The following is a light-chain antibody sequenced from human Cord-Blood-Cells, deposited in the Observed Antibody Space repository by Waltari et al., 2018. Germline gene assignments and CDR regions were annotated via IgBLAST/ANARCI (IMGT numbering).Light chain of an antibody. V-gene: IGKV3-20*01. J-gene: IGKJ1*01. CDR3: QQYGSSPT. CDR1: QSVSSSY. CDR2: GAS. Sequence: EIVLTQSPGTPSLSPGERATLSCRASQSVSSSYLAWYQQKPGQAPRPRIYGASSRATGIPDRFSGSGSGTDFTLTISRLEPEDFAVYYCQQYGSSPTFGQGTKVEIK.